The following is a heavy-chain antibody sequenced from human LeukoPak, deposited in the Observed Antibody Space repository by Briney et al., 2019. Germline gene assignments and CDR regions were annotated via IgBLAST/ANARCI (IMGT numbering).Heavy chain of an antibody. V-gene: IGHV4-39*01. Sequence: SETLSLTCTVSSVSISSSNSYWGWIRQPPGNGLEWIGSIYYSGNTYYNASLKSQVSISIDTSKNQFSLRLTSVTAADTALYYCARQTGSGLFILPGGQGTLVTVSS. CDR1: SVSISSSNSY. J-gene: IGHJ4*02. CDR3: ARQTGSGLFILP. D-gene: IGHD3/OR15-3a*01. CDR2: IYYSGNT.